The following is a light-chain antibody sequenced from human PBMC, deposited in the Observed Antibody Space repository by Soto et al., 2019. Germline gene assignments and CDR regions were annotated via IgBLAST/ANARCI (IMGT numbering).Light chain of an antibody. J-gene: IGKJ4*01. CDR2: DAS. Sequence: DIKMTQSPSSLSASVGDRVTLTCQASEDVSDYVNWYQQKPGRAPKLLIYDASKLETGVPSRFSGSGSGTDFTFTIRDLQPEDFATYYCQLYNNVILTFGGGTRVDI. CDR1: EDVSDY. V-gene: IGKV1-33*01. CDR3: QLYNNVILT.